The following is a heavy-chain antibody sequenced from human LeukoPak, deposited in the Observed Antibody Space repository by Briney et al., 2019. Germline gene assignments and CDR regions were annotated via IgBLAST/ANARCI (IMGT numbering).Heavy chain of an antibody. Sequence: GRSLRLSCAASGFTFSNYGMHWVRQAPGKGLEWVAFIWHDGSNKYYADSVKGRFTISRDNSKNTMYLQMNSLRAEDTAVYYCVRVGGNELPGATNPNWFDPWGQGTLVTVSS. J-gene: IGHJ5*02. CDR1: GFTFSNYG. CDR2: IWHDGSNK. V-gene: IGHV3-33*01. CDR3: VRVGGNELPGATNPNWFDP. D-gene: IGHD2-2*01.